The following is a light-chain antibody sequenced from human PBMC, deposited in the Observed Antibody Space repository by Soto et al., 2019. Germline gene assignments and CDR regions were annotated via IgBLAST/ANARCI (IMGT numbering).Light chain of an antibody. CDR3: QRYNNWPPWT. V-gene: IGKV3-15*01. J-gene: IGKJ1*01. Sequence: EIVMTQSPATLSVSPGERATLSCRASQSVSSNLAWYQQKPGQVPRLLIYGASTRATGIPARFSGSGSGTEFTLTISSLQSEDFAVYYCQRYNNWPPWTFGQGTKVDIK. CDR1: QSVSSN. CDR2: GAS.